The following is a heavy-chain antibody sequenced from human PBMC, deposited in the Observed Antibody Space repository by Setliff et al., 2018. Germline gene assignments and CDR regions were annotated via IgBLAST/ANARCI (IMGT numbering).Heavy chain of an antibody. J-gene: IGHJ5*02. CDR2: IYDSGKT. CDR3: ARKVAGRGWFDP. D-gene: IGHD1-26*01. CDR1: GDSISSISYY. V-gene: IGHV4-39*01. Sequence: SETLSLTCTVPGDSISSISYYWGWIRQPPGKGLEWIGTIYDSGKTYYNPSLKSRVTISVDTSKNQFSLNLNSVTAADTAVYYCARKVAGRGWFDPWGQGSLVTVSS.